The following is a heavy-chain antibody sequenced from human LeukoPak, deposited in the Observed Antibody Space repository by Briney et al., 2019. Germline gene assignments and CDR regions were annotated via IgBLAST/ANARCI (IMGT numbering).Heavy chain of an antibody. D-gene: IGHD2-21*02. Sequence: TLSLTCTVSGGSISSGDYYWSWIRQPPGKGLEWIGYIYYSGSTYYNPSLKSRVTISVDTSKNQFSLKLSSVTAADMAVYYCAIQVVTAIPRAFDIWGQGTMVTVSS. CDR1: GGSISSGDYY. CDR2: IYYSGST. V-gene: IGHV4-30-4*01. J-gene: IGHJ3*02. CDR3: AIQVVTAIPRAFDI.